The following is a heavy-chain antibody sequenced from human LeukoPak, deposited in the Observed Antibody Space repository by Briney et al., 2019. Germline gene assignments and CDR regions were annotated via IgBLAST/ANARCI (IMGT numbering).Heavy chain of an antibody. V-gene: IGHV3-23*01. CDR3: AKGSYYDSSGNLDY. CDR2: ISGSGGST. CDR1: GFTFSSYA. Sequence: GGSLRLSCAASGFTFSSYAMSWVRQAPGKGLEWVSAISGSGGSTYYADSVKGRFTISRDNSKNTLYLQMNSLRAEDTAVYYCAKGSYYDSSGNLDYWGQGTLVTVSS. D-gene: IGHD3-22*01. J-gene: IGHJ4*02.